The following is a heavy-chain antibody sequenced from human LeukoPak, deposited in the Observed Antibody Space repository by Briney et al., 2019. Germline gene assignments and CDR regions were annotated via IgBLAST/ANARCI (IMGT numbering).Heavy chain of an antibody. Sequence: KAGGSLRLSCAASGFTVSSNCMSWVRQAPGKGLEWVSVIYSGGSTYYADSVKGRFTISRDNSKNTLYLQMNSLRAEDTAAYYCARDPPYDFWSAQGAFDIWGQGTMVTVSS. D-gene: IGHD3-3*01. CDR3: ARDPPYDFWSAQGAFDI. CDR2: IYSGGST. V-gene: IGHV3-66*02. J-gene: IGHJ3*02. CDR1: GFTVSSNC.